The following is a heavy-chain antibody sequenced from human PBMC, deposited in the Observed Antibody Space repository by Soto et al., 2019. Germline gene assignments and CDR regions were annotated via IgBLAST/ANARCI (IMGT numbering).Heavy chain of an antibody. Sequence: GASVQVSCKASGGTFSSSALSWVRPAPGQGLEWMGGIIPIFDTADYAQKFQGRVTITADESTNTAYMELSSLRSEDTAVYYCAGHSSGVPGYYYGMDVWGQGTTVTVSS. CDR1: GGTFSSSA. CDR3: AGHSSGVPGYYYGMDV. D-gene: IGHD3-22*01. V-gene: IGHV1-69*13. CDR2: IIPIFDTA. J-gene: IGHJ6*02.